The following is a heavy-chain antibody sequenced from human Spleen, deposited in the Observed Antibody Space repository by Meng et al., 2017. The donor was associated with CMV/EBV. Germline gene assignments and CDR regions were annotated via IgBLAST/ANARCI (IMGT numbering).Heavy chain of an antibody. CDR3: AIIERRRILKYCGSDCSTTDY. V-gene: IGHV4-4*02. Sequence: QVQLQESGPGLVKPSGTLSLTCAVSGGSISSSNLWTWVRQVPGRGLEWIGEIYQSGSTNYTPSLKSRVTISVDKFTNQFSLKLGSVTAADTAVYYCAIIERRRILKYCGSDCSTTDYWGQGTLVTVSS. D-gene: IGHD2-21*02. CDR1: GGSISSSNL. J-gene: IGHJ4*02. CDR2: IYQSGST.